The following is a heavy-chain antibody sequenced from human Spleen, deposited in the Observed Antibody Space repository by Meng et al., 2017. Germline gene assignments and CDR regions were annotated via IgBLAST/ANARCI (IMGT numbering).Heavy chain of an antibody. CDR3: AKDRLDGNAYFNYFDY. Sequence: GGSLRLSCAASGFTFNDYAMHWVRQAPGKGLEWVSGISWNSGRLGYADSVNGRFTISRDNAKNSLYLQMNSLRAEDTALYYCAKDRLDGNAYFNYFDYWGQGTLVTVSS. V-gene: IGHV3-9*01. J-gene: IGHJ4*02. D-gene: IGHD3-16*01. CDR1: GFTFNDYA. CDR2: ISWNSGRL.